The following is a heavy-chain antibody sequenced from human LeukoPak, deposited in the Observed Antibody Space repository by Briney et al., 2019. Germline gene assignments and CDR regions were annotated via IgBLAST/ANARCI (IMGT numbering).Heavy chain of an antibody. CDR3: AKTLGVVLRLDY. CDR1: GFTLSSSA. J-gene: IGHJ4*02. Sequence: GGSLRLSCAASGFTLSSSAMSWVRLAPGKGLEWVSTISSNGSNTYYADSVKGRFTISRDNSKHTLYLQMNRLRAQDTAVYYCAKTLGVVLRLDYWGQGTRVTVSS. V-gene: IGHV3-23*01. CDR2: ISSNGSNT. D-gene: IGHD3-16*01.